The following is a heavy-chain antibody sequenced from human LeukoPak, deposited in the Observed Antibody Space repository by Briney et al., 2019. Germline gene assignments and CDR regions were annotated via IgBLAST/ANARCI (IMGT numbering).Heavy chain of an antibody. V-gene: IGHV3-53*01. CDR3: ARLPGIVATIERYFDY. Sequence: GGSLRLSCAASGFTFSSYIMNWVRQAPGKGLEWVSVIYSGGSTYYADSVKGRFTISRDNSKNTLYLQMNSLRAEDTAVYYCARLPGIVATIERYFDYWGQGTLVTVSS. CDR2: IYSGGST. D-gene: IGHD5-12*01. J-gene: IGHJ4*02. CDR1: GFTFSSYI.